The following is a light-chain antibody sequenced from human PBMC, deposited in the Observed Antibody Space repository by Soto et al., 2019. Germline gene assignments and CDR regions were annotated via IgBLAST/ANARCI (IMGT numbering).Light chain of an antibody. Sequence: EIALTQSPGTLYLSPGERVTLSCRASQSVSSSYLAWYQQKPGQAPRLLIYGASSRATGIPDRFSGSGSGTDFTLTISRLEPEDFAVYYCHQYGSSPYTFGQGTKLEIK. CDR3: HQYGSSPYT. V-gene: IGKV3-20*01. CDR2: GAS. CDR1: QSVSSSY. J-gene: IGKJ2*01.